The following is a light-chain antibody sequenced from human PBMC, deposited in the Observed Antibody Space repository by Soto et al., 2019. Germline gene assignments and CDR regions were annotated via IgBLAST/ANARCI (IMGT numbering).Light chain of an antibody. CDR1: QSISAY. Sequence: DIQMTQSPSSLSASVGDRVTITCRASQSISAYLNWYQQKPGKAPKVLIYAASTLQSGLPSRFSGSGSGTDFVLTITSLQPEDFATYYCQQSGSPPWTFGQGTKVEIK. CDR2: AAS. CDR3: QQSGSPPWT. J-gene: IGKJ1*01. V-gene: IGKV1-39*01.